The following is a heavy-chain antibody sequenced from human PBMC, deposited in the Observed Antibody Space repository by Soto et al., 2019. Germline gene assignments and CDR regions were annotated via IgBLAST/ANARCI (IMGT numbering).Heavy chain of an antibody. Sequence: QVQLVESGGGVVQPGRSLRLSCAASGFTFSSYAMHWVRQAPGKGLEWVAVISYDGSNKYYADSVKGRFTISRDNSKNTLYLQMNSLRAEDRSVYYCARDGSMVRRVTTYYFYGMDVWGQGTTVTVSS. D-gene: IGHD3-10*01. V-gene: IGHV3-30-3*01. CDR3: ARDGSMVRRVTTYYFYGMDV. J-gene: IGHJ6*02. CDR1: GFTFSSYA. CDR2: ISYDGSNK.